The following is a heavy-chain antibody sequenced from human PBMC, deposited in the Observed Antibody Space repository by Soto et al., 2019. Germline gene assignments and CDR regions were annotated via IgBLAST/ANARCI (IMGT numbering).Heavy chain of an antibody. J-gene: IGHJ4*02. CDR3: AKGGSYYWFDY. V-gene: IGHV3-30*18. CDR2: ISYDGSNK. Sequence: QVQLVESGGGVVQPGRSLRLSCAASGFTFSSYGMHWVRQAPGKGLEWVAVISYDGSNKYYADSVKGRFTISRDNSKNTLYLQMNSLRAEDTAVYYCAKGGSYYWFDYWGQGTLVTVSS. D-gene: IGHD1-26*01. CDR1: GFTFSSYG.